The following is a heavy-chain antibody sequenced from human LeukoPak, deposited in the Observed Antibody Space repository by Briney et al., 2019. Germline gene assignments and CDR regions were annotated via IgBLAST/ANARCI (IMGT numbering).Heavy chain of an antibody. CDR1: GFTFSDYG. Sequence: GGSLRLSCAASGFTFSDYGMHWVRQAPGKGLEWVTLIWYDGSKKWYADSVKGRFTISRDSAKKTLYLQMNSLRAEDTAVYYCARLNYDFWSGVWEGYYMDVWGKGTTVTVSS. CDR2: IWYDGSKK. CDR3: ARLNYDFWSGVWEGYYMDV. V-gene: IGHV3-33*01. J-gene: IGHJ6*03. D-gene: IGHD3-3*01.